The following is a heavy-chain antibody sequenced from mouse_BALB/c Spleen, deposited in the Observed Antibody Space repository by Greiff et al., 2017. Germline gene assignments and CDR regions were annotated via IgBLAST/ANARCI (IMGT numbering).Heavy chain of an antibody. J-gene: IGHJ2*01. V-gene: IGHV5-6*01. CDR3: ARQKTGFDY. CDR1: GFTFSSYG. Sequence: EVQLVESGGDLVKPGGSLKLSCAASGFTFSSYGMSWVRQTPDKRLEWVATISSGGSYTYYPDSVKGRFTISRDNAKNTLYLQMSILKSEDTAMYYCARQKTGFDYWGQGTTLTVSS. D-gene: IGHD4-1*01. CDR2: ISSGGSYT.